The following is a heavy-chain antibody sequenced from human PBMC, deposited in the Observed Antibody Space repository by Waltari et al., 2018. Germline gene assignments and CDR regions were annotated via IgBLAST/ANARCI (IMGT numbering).Heavy chain of an antibody. D-gene: IGHD4-17*01. J-gene: IGHJ4*02. CDR1: GFTFSSYS. CDR2: ISSSSSYI. V-gene: IGHV3-21*01. CDR3: ARDVNYGGNPFDY. Sequence: RLSCAASGFTFSSYSMNWVRQAPGKGLEWVSSISSSSSYIYYADSVKGRFTISRDNAKNSLYLQMNSLRAEDTAVYYCARDVNYGGNPFDYWGQGTLVTVSS.